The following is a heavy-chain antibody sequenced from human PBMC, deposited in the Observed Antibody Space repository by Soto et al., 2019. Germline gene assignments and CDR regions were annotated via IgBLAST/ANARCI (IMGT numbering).Heavy chain of an antibody. V-gene: IGHV4-34*01. CDR3: ASSGSSGYYDSSGYYYYGMDV. CDR1: GGSFSGYY. J-gene: IGHJ6*02. Sequence: SETLSLTCAVYGGSFSGYYWSWIRQPPGKGLEWIGEINHSGSTNYNPSLKSRVTISVDTSKNQFSLKLSSVTAADTAVYYCASSGSSGYYDSSGYYYYGMDVWGQGTTVTVSS. CDR2: INHSGST. D-gene: IGHD3-22*01.